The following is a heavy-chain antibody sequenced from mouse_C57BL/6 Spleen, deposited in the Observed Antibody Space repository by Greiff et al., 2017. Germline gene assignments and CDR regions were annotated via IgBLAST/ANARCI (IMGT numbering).Heavy chain of an antibody. V-gene: IGHV1-61*01. Sequence: QVQLQQPGAELVRPGSSVKLSCKASGYTFTSSWMDWVKQRPGQGLEWIGNIYPSDIETHYNQKFKDKATLTVDKSSSTAYMQLSSLTSEDSAVYYCARRSQTGTGFAYWGQGTLVTVSA. D-gene: IGHD4-1*01. CDR1: GYTFTSSW. CDR2: IYPSDIET. CDR3: ARRSQTGTGFAY. J-gene: IGHJ3*01.